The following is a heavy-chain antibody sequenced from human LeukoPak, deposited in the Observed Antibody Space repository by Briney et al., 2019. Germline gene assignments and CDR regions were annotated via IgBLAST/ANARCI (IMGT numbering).Heavy chain of an antibody. CDR1: GFTFSSYW. V-gene: IGHV3-7*01. Sequence: GGSLRLSCAASGFTFSSYWMSWVRQAPGKGLEWVANIKQDGSDKYSVDSVRGRFTISRDNAKNSLYLQMNSLRAEDTAVYYCARLDTVAGPFDYWGQGTLVTVSS. D-gene: IGHD6-19*01. J-gene: IGHJ4*02. CDR2: IKQDGSDK. CDR3: ARLDTVAGPFDY.